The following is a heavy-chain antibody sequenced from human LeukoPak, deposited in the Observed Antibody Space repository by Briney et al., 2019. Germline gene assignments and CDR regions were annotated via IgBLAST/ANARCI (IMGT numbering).Heavy chain of an antibody. J-gene: IGHJ4*02. V-gene: IGHV3-23*01. D-gene: IGHD1-26*01. Sequence: GGSLRLSCAASGFTFNTYGMSWVRQAPGKGLEWVSGISGSGGSTYYADSVKGRFTISRDNSKNTLYLQMNSLRAEDTAVYYCAKRGPRVGASYYFDYWGQGTLVTVSS. CDR1: GFTFNTYG. CDR3: AKRGPRVGASYYFDY. CDR2: ISGSGGST.